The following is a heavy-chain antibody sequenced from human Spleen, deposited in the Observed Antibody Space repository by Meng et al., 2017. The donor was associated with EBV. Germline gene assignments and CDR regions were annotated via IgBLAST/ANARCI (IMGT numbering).Heavy chain of an antibody. CDR2: INGHNGNT. V-gene: IGHV1-18*01. D-gene: IGHD1-1*01. Sequence: QVQLVQSGAEVRRPXXPVKVSXKTSGYTFSNFGLSWVRQAPGQGLEWMGWINGHNGNTDYAQKFQGRITVTTHSSTATAYMELRNLRSDDTAMYYCARDLKVVGVVDGQTGTPIDDWGQGTLVTVSS. CDR3: ARDLKVVGVVDGQTGTPIDD. CDR1: GYTFSNFG. J-gene: IGHJ4*02.